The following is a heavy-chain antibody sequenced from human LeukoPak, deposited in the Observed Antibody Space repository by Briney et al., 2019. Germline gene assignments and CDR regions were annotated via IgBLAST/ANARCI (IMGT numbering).Heavy chain of an antibody. CDR3: ARGRHCSSTSCYFLVY. CDR1: GFTFSSYW. V-gene: IGHV3-74*01. J-gene: IGHJ4*02. D-gene: IGHD2-2*01. CDR2: INSDGSST. Sequence: PGGSLRLSCAASGFTFSSYWMHWVRQAPGKGLVWVSRINSDGSSTSYADSVKGRITISRDNAKNTLYLQMNSLRAEDTAVYYCARGRHCSSTSCYFLVYWGQGTLVTVSS.